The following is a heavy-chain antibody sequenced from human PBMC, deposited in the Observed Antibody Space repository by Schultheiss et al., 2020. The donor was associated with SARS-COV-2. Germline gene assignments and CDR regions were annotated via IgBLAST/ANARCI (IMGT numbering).Heavy chain of an antibody. V-gene: IGHV4-59*12. CDR1: GDSISSYY. CDR3: ARASTIFGVVIHDDAFDI. J-gene: IGHJ3*02. Sequence: SETLSLSCTVSGDSISSYYWSWIRQPPGKGLEWIGYIYNSGSTNYNPSLKSRVTISVDTSKNQFSLKLSSVTAADTAVYYCARASTIFGVVIHDDAFDIWGQGTMVTFSS. CDR2: IYNSGST. D-gene: IGHD3-3*01.